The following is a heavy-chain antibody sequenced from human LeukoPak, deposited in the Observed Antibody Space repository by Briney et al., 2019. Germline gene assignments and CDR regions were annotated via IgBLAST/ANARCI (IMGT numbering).Heavy chain of an antibody. V-gene: IGHV1-46*01. Sequence: ASVKVSCKASGYSLTSYYLHWVRQAPGQGLEWMGIIHPSAGSTTYAQKFQGRVNMTRDTSTSTVYMELSRMKPDDTAVYYCARDLTGAEAVLWGLGTQVTVSS. J-gene: IGHJ4*02. CDR1: GYSLTSYY. D-gene: IGHD6-13*01. CDR2: IHPSAGST. CDR3: ARDLTGAEAVL.